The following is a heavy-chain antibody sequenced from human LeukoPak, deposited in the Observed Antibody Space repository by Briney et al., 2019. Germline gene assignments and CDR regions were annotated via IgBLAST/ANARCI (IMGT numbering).Heavy chain of an antibody. J-gene: IGHJ4*02. D-gene: IGHD1-26*01. Sequence: PGGSLRLSCAASGVTFSSYSMNWVHQAPGKGLEWVSYISSSSSAIYYADSVKGRFTISRDNAENSLYLRMNSLRAEDTALYYCASVIGSYGDSAYWGQGTLVTVSS. V-gene: IGHV3-48*04. CDR3: ASVIGSYGDSAY. CDR2: ISSSSSAI. CDR1: GVTFSSYS.